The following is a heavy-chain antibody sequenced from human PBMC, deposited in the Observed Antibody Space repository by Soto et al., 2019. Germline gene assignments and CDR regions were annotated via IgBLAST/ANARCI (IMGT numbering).Heavy chain of an antibody. CDR2: IYYSGST. CDR1: GGSISSYY. D-gene: IGHD2-8*01. V-gene: IGHV4-59*08. Sequence: SETLSLTCTVSGGSISSYYWSWIRQPPGKGLEWIGYIYYSGSTNYNPSLKSRVTISVDTSKNQFSLKLSSVTAADTAGYYCARHTNGDYMDVWGKGTTVTVAS. CDR3: ARHTNGDYMDV. J-gene: IGHJ6*03.